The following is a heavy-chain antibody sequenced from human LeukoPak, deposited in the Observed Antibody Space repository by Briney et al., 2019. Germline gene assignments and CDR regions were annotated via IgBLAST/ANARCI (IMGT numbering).Heavy chain of an antibody. CDR1: GFTFSSYW. CDR2: INSDGSST. J-gene: IGHJ4*02. CDR3: ARDGVTITYYFDY. Sequence: TGGSLRLSCAASGFTFSSYWMHWVRHAPGKGLAWVSRINSDGSSTSYADSVKGRFTISRDNAKNTLYLQMNSLRAEDTAVYYCARDGVTITYYFDYWGQGTLVTVSS. V-gene: IGHV3-74*01. D-gene: IGHD4-23*01.